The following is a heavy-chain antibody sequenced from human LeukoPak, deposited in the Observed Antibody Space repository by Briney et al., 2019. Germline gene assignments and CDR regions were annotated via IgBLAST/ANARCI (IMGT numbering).Heavy chain of an antibody. V-gene: IGHV1-69*04. Sequence: ASVKVSCKASGYTFTSYGISWVRQAPGQGLEWMGRIIPILGIANYAQKFQGRVTITADKSTSTAYMELSSLRSEDTAVYYCAMTTVVTLNWYFDLWGRGTLVTVSS. CDR3: AMTTVVTLNWYFDL. D-gene: IGHD4-23*01. J-gene: IGHJ2*01. CDR2: IIPILGIA. CDR1: GYTFTSYG.